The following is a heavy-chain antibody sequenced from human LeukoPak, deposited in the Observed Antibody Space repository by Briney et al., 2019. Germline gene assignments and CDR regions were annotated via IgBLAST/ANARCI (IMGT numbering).Heavy chain of an antibody. J-gene: IGHJ4*02. CDR2: INPNSGGT. CDR1: GYTFTGYY. Sequence: ASVKVSCKAPGYTFTGYYMHWVRQAPGQGLEWMGRINPNSGGTNYAQKFQGRVTMTRDTSISTAYMELSRLRSDDTAVYYCARLGVPAAIGLTNFDYWGQGTLVTVSS. V-gene: IGHV1-2*06. D-gene: IGHD2-2*02. CDR3: ARLGVPAAIGLTNFDY.